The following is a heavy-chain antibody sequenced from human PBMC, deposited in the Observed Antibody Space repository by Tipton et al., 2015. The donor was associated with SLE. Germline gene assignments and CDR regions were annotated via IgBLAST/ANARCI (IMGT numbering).Heavy chain of an antibody. Sequence: TLSLTCAVYGESFNGDFWTWIRQPPGKGLEWIAEIIHSGVTNYNPSLRSRVTISVDMSKNQVSLKLSSVTAADTAVYYCARVAPTEVFDYWGQGTLVTVSS. V-gene: IGHV4-34*12. CDR3: ARVAPTEVFDY. CDR2: IIHSGVT. CDR1: GESFNGDF. J-gene: IGHJ4*02. D-gene: IGHD1-1*01.